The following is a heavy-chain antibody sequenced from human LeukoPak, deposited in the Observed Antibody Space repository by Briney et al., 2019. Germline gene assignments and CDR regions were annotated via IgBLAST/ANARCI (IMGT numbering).Heavy chain of an antibody. D-gene: IGHD2/OR15-2a*01. CDR3: ARLGPFHNYYYYYMDV. CDR1: GGSISSYY. Sequence: PSETLSLTCTVSGGSISSYYWSWIRQPPGKGLEWIGSIYYSGSTYYNPSLKSRVTISVDTSKNQFSLKLSSVTAADTAVYYCARLGPFHNYYYYYMDVWGKGTTVTISS. CDR2: IYYSGST. J-gene: IGHJ6*03. V-gene: IGHV4-59*05.